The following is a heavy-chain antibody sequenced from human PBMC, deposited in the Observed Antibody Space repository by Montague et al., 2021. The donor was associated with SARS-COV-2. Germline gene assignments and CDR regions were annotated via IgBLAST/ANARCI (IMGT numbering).Heavy chain of an antibody. CDR1: GGSFSGYY. D-gene: IGHD2-2*02. CDR2: INHSGSA. J-gene: IGHJ6*03. CDR3: ARLGEGVVPAPILGVGPYYSYFYMDV. Sequence: SETLSLTCAVYGGSFSGYYWNWIRQPPGKGLEWIGEINHSGSANYSPSLKRRVTISVDMSKNQFSLKLNSVTAADTAVYYCARLGEGVVPAPILGVGPYYSYFYMDVWGKGATVTVSS. V-gene: IGHV4-34*01.